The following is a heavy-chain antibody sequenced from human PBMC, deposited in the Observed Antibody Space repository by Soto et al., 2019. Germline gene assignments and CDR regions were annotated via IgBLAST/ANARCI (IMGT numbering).Heavy chain of an antibody. CDR2: ISAYNGNT. Sequence: QVQLVQSGAEVKKPGASVKVSCKASGYTFTTYGISWVRQAPGQGLEWMGWISAYNGNTTYAQKLQGRVTMTTDTXTSTAXMELRSLTSDDTAVYYCARDSPPVDYWGQGTLVTVSS. CDR1: GYTFTTYG. J-gene: IGHJ4*02. CDR3: ARDSPPVDY. V-gene: IGHV1-18*01.